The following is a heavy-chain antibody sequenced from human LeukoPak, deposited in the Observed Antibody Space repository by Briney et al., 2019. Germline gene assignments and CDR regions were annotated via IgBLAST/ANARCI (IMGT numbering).Heavy chain of an antibody. CDR1: GSTLSNSW. D-gene: IGHD1-7*01. V-gene: IGHV3-74*01. Sequence: GGSLRLSCAASGSTLSNSWMHWVRQVPGKGPVWVSRISSGGGTTNYADSVKGRFTISRDNAKSTLYLQMNSLRPEDTALYYCARDSGTQGPYYYGLDVWGQGTTVTVSS. CDR3: ARDSGTQGPYYYGLDV. J-gene: IGHJ6*02. CDR2: ISSGGGTT.